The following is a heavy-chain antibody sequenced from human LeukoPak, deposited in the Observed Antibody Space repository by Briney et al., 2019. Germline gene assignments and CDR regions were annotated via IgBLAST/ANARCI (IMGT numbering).Heavy chain of an antibody. CDR3: AREMGVVTAHGIDV. V-gene: IGHV4-34*01. Sequence: SETLSLTCAVYGGSFRDYLWTWIRQSPGKGLEWIGDINHRGTTNYNPSLESRVTMSMDTSKKQFSLSLSSVTAADTAMYFCAREMGVVTAHGIDVWGQGTTVTVSS. CDR1: GGSFRDYL. CDR2: INHRGTT. J-gene: IGHJ6*02. D-gene: IGHD4-23*01.